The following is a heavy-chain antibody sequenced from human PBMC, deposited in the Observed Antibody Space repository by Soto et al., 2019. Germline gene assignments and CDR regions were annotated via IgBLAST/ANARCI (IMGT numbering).Heavy chain of an antibody. Sequence: QEQLVQSGAEVKKPGSSVKVSCKASGGLFSSYPISWVRQVPEQGLEWMGGIIPVFETAYYTQRFQGRVTITTDESTNTAYMELSSLRSEDTANYECARGGSGYTWFNEFWGQGTLVTVSS. CDR1: GGLFSSYP. J-gene: IGHJ4*02. V-gene: IGHV1-69*01. D-gene: IGHD3-22*01. CDR3: ARGGSGYTWFNEF. CDR2: IIPVFETA.